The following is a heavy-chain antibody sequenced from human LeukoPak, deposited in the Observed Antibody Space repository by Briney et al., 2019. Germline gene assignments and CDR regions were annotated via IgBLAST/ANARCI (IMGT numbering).Heavy chain of an antibody. V-gene: IGHV1-3*01. J-gene: IGHJ6*02. CDR3: ARDPPFANYITRYGMDV. CDR2: VNAGNGDT. CDR1: GYTFTSYA. D-gene: IGHD4/OR15-4a*01. Sequence: WASVKVSCKPSGYTFTSYAIHWVRQAPGQRPEWMGWVNAGNGDTKYSQKFQGRVTITRDTSASTAYMELSSLRSEDTAVYYCARDPPFANYITRYGMDVWGQGTTVTVSS.